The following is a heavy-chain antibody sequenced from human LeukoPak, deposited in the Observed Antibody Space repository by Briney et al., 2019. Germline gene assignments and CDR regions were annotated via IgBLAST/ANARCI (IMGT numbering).Heavy chain of an antibody. CDR1: GFTFSSYS. Sequence: GGSLRLSCAASGFTFSSYSMNWVRQAPGKGLEWVSSISSSSTYIYYADSVKGRFTISRDNAKNSLYLQMNSLRAEDTAVYYCARGYCSGGSCYDYWGQGTLVTVSS. J-gene: IGHJ4*02. D-gene: IGHD2-15*01. CDR3: ARGYCSGGSCYDY. CDR2: ISSSSTYI. V-gene: IGHV3-21*01.